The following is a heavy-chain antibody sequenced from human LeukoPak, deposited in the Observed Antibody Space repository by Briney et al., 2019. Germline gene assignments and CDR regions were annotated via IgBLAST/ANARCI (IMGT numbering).Heavy chain of an antibody. CDR3: ANPLRSTSRKGRNLVDY. Sequence: GGSLRLSCAASGFTFSSYAMSWVRQAPGKGLEWVSAISGSGGSTYYADSVKGRFTISRDNSKNTLYLQMNSLRAEDTAVYYCANPLRSTSRKGRNLVDYWGQGTLVTVSS. V-gene: IGHV3-23*01. CDR1: GFTFSSYA. CDR2: ISGSGGST. J-gene: IGHJ4*02. D-gene: IGHD2-15*01.